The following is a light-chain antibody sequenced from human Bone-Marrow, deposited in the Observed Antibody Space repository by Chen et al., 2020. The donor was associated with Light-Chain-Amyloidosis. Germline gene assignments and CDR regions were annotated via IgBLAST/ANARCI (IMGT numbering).Light chain of an antibody. CDR3: QSADSSGTYEVI. V-gene: IGLV3-25*03. Sequence: SYELTQPPSVSVPPGQTARITCSGDDLPTKYAYWYQQKPGQAPVLVIHRDTERPSGISERLSGSGSGTTATLTISGVQAEDEADYHCQSADSSGTYEVIFGGGTKLTVL. CDR2: RDT. CDR1: DLPTKY. J-gene: IGLJ2*01.